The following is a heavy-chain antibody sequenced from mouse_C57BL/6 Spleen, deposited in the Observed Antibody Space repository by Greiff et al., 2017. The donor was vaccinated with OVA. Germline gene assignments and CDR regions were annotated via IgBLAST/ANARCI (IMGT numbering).Heavy chain of an antibody. CDR2: ISYSGST. J-gene: IGHJ4*01. CDR3: ARGGNGAMDY. D-gene: IGHD2-1*01. Sequence: EVQLVESGPGMVKPSQSLSLTCTVTGYSITSGYDWHWIRHFPGNKLEWMGYISYSGSTNYNPSIKSRISITHDTSKNHFFLKLNSVTTEDTATYYCARGGNGAMDYWGQGTSVTVSS. CDR1: GYSITSGYD. V-gene: IGHV3-1*01.